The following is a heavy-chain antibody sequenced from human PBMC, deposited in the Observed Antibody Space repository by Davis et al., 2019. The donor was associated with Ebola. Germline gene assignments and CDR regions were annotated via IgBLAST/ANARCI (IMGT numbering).Heavy chain of an antibody. D-gene: IGHD1-26*01. J-gene: IGHJ6*03. Sequence: GESLKISCAVSGLTFSSCAMSWVRQAPGKGLEWVSGMSASGYSTHYADSVKGRFTISRDTSKNTLYLQMSSLRAEDTAVYYCANLVGGASGTFHYYYNMDVWGKGTTVTVSS. CDR3: ANLVGGASGTFHYYYNMDV. CDR2: MSASGYST. CDR1: GLTFSSCA. V-gene: IGHV3-23*01.